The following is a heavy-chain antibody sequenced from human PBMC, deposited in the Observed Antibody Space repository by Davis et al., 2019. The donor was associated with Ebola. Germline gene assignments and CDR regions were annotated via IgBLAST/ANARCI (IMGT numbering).Heavy chain of an antibody. D-gene: IGHD6-6*01. V-gene: IGHV3-74*01. CDR3: ARGIEYSSLYYFDY. J-gene: IGHJ4*02. CDR2: INSDGSSK. Sequence: GESLKISCAASGFTFSSYWMHWVRQAPGKGLVWVSRINSDGSSKSYADSVKGRFTISRDNAKNTLYLQMNSLRAEDTAVYYCARGIEYSSLYYFDYWGQGTLVTVSS. CDR1: GFTFSSYW.